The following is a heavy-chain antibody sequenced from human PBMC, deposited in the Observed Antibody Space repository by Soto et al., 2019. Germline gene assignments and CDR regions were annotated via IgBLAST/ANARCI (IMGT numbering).Heavy chain of an antibody. CDR2: VGTAGDT. Sequence: EVQLVESGGGLAQPGGSLRLSGAASGLPFSTYDMHWVRQTPGKGPAWIACVGTAGDTYYSGSVRGQFTIARDNAENSLYLQINSLRAGDTAVYYCARGRYCDYMDVWGKGTTVNVSS. CDR3: ARGRYCDYMDV. CDR1: GLPFSTYD. V-gene: IGHV3-13*01. J-gene: IGHJ6*03.